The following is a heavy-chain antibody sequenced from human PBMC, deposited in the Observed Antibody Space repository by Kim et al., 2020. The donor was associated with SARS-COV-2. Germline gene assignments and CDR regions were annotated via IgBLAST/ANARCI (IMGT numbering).Heavy chain of an antibody. CDR3: ARGYNYAYEF. V-gene: IGHV1-2*02. J-gene: IGHJ4*02. Sequence: KNYAQNFQGSVTLTRDTSISTAYMELRRMRSDDTAVYYCARGYNYAYEFWGQGTLVTVSS. D-gene: IGHD1-1*01. CDR2: K.